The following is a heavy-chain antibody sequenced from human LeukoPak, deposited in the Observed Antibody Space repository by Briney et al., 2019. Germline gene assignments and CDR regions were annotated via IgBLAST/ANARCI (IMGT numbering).Heavy chain of an antibody. CDR3: ASRGSGNYYFDY. J-gene: IGHJ4*02. Sequence: KPGGSLRLSCAASGFTFSSYSMNWVRQAPGKGLEWVSSISSSSSYIYYADSVKGRFTISRDNAKNSLYLQMNSLRAEDTAVYYCASRGSGNYYFDYRGQGTLVTVSS. D-gene: IGHD3-22*01. CDR1: GFTFSSYS. CDR2: ISSSSSYI. V-gene: IGHV3-21*01.